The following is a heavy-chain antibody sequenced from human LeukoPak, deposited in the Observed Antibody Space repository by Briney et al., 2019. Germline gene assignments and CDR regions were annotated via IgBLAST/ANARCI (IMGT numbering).Heavy chain of an antibody. V-gene: IGHV3-21*05. CDR3: GRSRGAGPGAHFDV. CDR1: GFTFSTYS. D-gene: IGHD6-19*01. CDR2: ISASGSYT. J-gene: IGHJ4*02. Sequence: GGSLRLSCAASGFTFSTYSMNWVRQAPGQGPEWISYISASGSYTNYADSVKGRFTISRDNAKNSLHLQMNSLRAEDTAVYYCGRSRGAGPGAHFDVWGQGILVTVSS.